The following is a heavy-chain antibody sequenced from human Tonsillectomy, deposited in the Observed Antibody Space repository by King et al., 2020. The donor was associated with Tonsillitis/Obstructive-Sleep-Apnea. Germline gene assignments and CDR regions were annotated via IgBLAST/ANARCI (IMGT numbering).Heavy chain of an antibody. CDR3: ARIPGYYDGSNWFDP. CDR1: GFSLSNARMG. CDR2: IFSNDEK. V-gene: IGHV2-26*01. J-gene: IGHJ5*02. D-gene: IGHD3-22*01. Sequence: ITLKESGPVLVKPPETLTLTCTVSGFSLSNARMGVSWIRRPPGKALEWLAHIFSNDEKSYSTSLKSRLTISKDTSKSQVVLTMTNMDPVDTATYYCARIPGYYDGSNWFDPWGQGTLVTVSS.